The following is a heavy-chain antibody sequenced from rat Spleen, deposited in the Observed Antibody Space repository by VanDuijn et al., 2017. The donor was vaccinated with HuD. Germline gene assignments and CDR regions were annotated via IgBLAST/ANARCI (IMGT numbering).Heavy chain of an antibody. CDR2: IKAKSNNYAT. V-gene: IGHV6-8*01. D-gene: IGHD1-10*01. J-gene: IGHJ2*01. CDR3: TVNNN. Sequence: EVQLVETGGSLVQPGKSLKLTCATSGFTFSNAWMHWVRQSPEKQLEWVAQIKAKSNNYATYYAESVKGRFTIPRDDSKSSVYLQMNSLKEEDTAIYYCTVNNNWGQGVMVTVSS. CDR1: GFTFSNAW.